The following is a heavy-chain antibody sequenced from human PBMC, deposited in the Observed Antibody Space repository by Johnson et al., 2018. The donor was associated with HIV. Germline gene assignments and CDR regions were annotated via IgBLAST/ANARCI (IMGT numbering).Heavy chain of an antibody. D-gene: IGHD4-17*01. CDR3: AKDRMYDYGDYGGAFDI. CDR1: GFTFDDYA. Sequence: VQLVESGGGLVQPGRSLRLSCVASGFTFDDYAMHWVRQAPGRGLEWVSGITWNSGEIDYADSVEGRFTISRDNTKNSLYLQMNSLRAEDTAVYYCAKDRMYDYGDYGGAFDIWGQGTMVTVSS. V-gene: IGHV3-9*01. CDR2: ITWNSGEI. J-gene: IGHJ3*02.